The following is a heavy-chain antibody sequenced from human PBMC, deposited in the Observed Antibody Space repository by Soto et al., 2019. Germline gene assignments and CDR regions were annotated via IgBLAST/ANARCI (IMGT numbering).Heavy chain of an antibody. Sequence: SSETLSLTCAVSSGSVSSSNWWSWVRQPPGKGLEWIGEIYHSGSTNYNPSLKGRVTISVDKSKNQFSLKLSSVTAADTAVYYYARVQYDWFDPSGQGTLVTVSS. CDR2: IYHSGST. CDR3: ARVQYDWFDP. J-gene: IGHJ5*02. CDR1: SGSVSSSNW. V-gene: IGHV4-4*02.